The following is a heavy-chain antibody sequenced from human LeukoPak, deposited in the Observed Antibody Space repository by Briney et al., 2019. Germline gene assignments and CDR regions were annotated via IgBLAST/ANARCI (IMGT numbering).Heavy chain of an antibody. V-gene: IGHV3-30*02. D-gene: IGHD5-18*01. J-gene: IGHJ4*02. CDR2: IRYDGSNK. Sequence: PGGSLRLSCAASGFTFSSYGMHWVRQAPGKGLGWVAFIRYDGSNKYYADSVKGRFTISRDNSKNTLYLQMNSLRAEDTAVYYCAKDCCGYSYGSNFDYWGQGTLVTVSS. CDR3: AKDCCGYSYGSNFDY. CDR1: GFTFSSYG.